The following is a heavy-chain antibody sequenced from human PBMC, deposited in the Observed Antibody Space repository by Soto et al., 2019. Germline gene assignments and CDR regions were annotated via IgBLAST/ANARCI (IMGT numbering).Heavy chain of an antibody. CDR3: ARPGSSSTWLNWFDL. D-gene: IGHD6-13*01. CDR1: SGSISSNNYY. V-gene: IGHV4-39*01. CDR2: ISYSGST. J-gene: IGHJ5*02. Sequence: SETLSLTCTVSSGSISSNNYYWGWIRQPPGKGLEWIGSISYSGSTYYNPSLKSRVTIFIDTSNNQFSLKLNSVTAADTAVYFCARPGSSSTWLNWFDLWGQGNLVTVSS.